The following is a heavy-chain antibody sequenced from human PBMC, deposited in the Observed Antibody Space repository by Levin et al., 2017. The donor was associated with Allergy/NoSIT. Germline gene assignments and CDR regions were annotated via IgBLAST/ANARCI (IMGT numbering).Heavy chain of an antibody. Sequence: SETLSLTCTVSGGSISSGDYYWSWIRQPPGKGLEWIGYIYYSGSTYYNPSLKSRVTISVDTSKNLFSLKLSSVTAADTAVYYCARGLLAVTTLLGYYYYYGMDVWGQGTTVTVSS. V-gene: IGHV4-30-4*01. J-gene: IGHJ6*02. CDR2: IYYSGST. CDR1: GGSISSGDYY. CDR3: ARGLLAVTTLLGYYYYYGMDV. D-gene: IGHD4-17*01.